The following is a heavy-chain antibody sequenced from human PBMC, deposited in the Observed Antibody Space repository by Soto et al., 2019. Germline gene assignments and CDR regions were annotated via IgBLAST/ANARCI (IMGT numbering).Heavy chain of an antibody. CDR3: AREGSYSAYNFAHGIQLWSFDF. CDR2: IFSSGST. CDR1: GGSINTFY. J-gene: IGHJ4*02. D-gene: IGHD5-12*01. V-gene: IGHV4-4*07. Sequence: SETLSLTCTVSGGSINTFYWSWVRQPAGKGLEWIGRIFSSGSTSFNPSLESRVAMSVETSKNHFSLNLSSVTAADMAVYYCAREGSYSAYNFAHGIQLWSFDFWGLGALVTVSS.